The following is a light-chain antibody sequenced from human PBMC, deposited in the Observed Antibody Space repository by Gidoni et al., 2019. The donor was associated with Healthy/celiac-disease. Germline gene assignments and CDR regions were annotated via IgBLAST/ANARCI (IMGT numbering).Light chain of an antibody. CDR3: QQYNSYLYT. V-gene: IGKV1-5*03. J-gene: IGKJ2*01. CDR1: QSISSW. Sequence: DIQMTQSPSTLSASVGDRVTITCRASQSISSWLAWYQQKPGKAPKLLIYKAYSLESGVPSRFSGSGSGTEFTLTISSLQPDDFATYYCQQYNSYLYTFGQXTKLEIK. CDR2: KAY.